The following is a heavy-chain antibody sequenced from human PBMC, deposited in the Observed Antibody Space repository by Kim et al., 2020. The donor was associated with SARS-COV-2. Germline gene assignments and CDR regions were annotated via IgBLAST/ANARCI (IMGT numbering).Heavy chain of an antibody. CDR3: AKDGDGYDSWSGYFGDP. V-gene: IGHV3-30*18. CDR1: GFTFSNYG. J-gene: IGHJ5*02. D-gene: IGHD3-3*01. CDR2: ISYDGNYK. Sequence: GGSLRLSCAASGFTFSNYGIHWVRQAPGKGLDWVAVISYDGNYKYYADSAKGRFTISRDNSKNTLYLQMNSLRAEDTAVYYCAKDGDGYDSWSGYFGDPWGQGTLVTVSS.